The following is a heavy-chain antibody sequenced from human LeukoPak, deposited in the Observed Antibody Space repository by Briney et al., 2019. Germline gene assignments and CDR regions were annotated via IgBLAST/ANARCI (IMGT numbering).Heavy chain of an antibody. J-gene: IGHJ3*02. CDR2: ISSSSSYI. D-gene: IGHD1-26*01. Sequence: GGSLRLSCAATGFTFSSDSMNWVRQAPGKGLEWVSSISSSSSYIYYADSVKGRFTISRDNAKNSLYLQMNSLRAEDTAVYYCARTSGSLGLDAFDIWGQGTMVTVSS. CDR1: GFTFSSDS. V-gene: IGHV3-21*01. CDR3: ARTSGSLGLDAFDI.